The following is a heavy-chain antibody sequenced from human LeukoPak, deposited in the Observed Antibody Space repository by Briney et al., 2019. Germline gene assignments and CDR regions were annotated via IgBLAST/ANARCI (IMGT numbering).Heavy chain of an antibody. V-gene: IGHV3-30*02. D-gene: IGHD6-19*01. CDR2: IQYDGSNK. J-gene: IGHJ4*02. Sequence: GGSLRLSCAAAGFTFSRFSSYGMHWVRQAPGKGLEWVAFIQYDGSNKYYVDSVKGRFTISRDNSKNTLYLQMNSLRPEDTAIYYGNLAGGGRIVSNWGQGTLVTVSS. CDR1: GFTFSRFSSYG. CDR3: NLAGGGRIVSN.